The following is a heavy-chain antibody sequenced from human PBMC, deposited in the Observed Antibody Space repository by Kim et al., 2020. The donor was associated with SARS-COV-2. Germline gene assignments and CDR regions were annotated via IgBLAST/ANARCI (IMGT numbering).Heavy chain of an antibody. Sequence: ASVKVSCKASGCTFTGHYMHWVRQAPGQGLEWMGGINPNTGSTNYAQKFQGRVTMTRDTSITTAYMELSGLRSDDTAVYYCAAVGTCGFFLAYFYDYY. V-gene: IGHV1-2*02. CDR2: INPNTGST. CDR1: GCTFTGHY. D-gene: IGHD2-2*01. J-gene: IGHJ6*03. CDR3: AAVGTCGFFLAYFYDYY.